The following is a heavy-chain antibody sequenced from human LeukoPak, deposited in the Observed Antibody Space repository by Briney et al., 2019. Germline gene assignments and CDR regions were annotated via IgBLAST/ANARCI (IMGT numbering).Heavy chain of an antibody. V-gene: IGHV4-59*08. CDR3: ARRSFRSPTSSGSRGVAFDI. J-gene: IGHJ3*02. CDR1: GGSISSYY. Sequence: SETLSLTCTVSGGSISSYYWSWMRQPPGKGLEWIGYIYYSGNTNYNPSLKSRVTISVDTSKNQFSLKLSSVTAADTAVYYCARRSFRSPTSSGSRGVAFDIWGQGTMVTVSS. CDR2: IYYSGNT. D-gene: IGHD3-22*01.